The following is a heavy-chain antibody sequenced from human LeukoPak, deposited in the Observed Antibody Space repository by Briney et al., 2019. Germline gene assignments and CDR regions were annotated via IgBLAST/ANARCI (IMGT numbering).Heavy chain of an antibody. J-gene: IGHJ4*02. D-gene: IGHD6-13*01. Sequence: GGSLRLSCAASGFSFRAYWMTWVRQAPGTGLEWVAIIKEDGSETYSMDSVKGRFTISRDNAKNSLYLQMNSLRGDDTAVYYCARVIWRQLAPFDYWGQGALVTVSP. CDR2: IKEDGSET. CDR3: ARVIWRQLAPFDY. CDR1: GFSFRAYW. V-gene: IGHV3-7*03.